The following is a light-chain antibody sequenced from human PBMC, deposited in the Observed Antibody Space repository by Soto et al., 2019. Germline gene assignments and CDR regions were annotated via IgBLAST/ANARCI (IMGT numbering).Light chain of an antibody. V-gene: IGLV2-8*01. Sequence: QSALTQPPSASGSPGQSVTISCTGTSSDVGGYNYVSWYQQHPGKAPKLMIYEVNKRPSGVPDRFSGSKSGNTASLTVSGLQAEDEADYYCSSYSGSNILVFGGGTKLTDL. J-gene: IGLJ2*01. CDR3: SSYSGSNILV. CDR1: SSDVGGYNY. CDR2: EVN.